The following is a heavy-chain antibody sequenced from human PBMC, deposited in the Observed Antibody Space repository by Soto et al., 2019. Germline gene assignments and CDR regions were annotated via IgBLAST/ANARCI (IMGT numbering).Heavy chain of an antibody. Sequence: QVQMVQSGAEVKKPGASVKVSCRASGYTFTNFGVTWVRRTPGQGLEWMGWISAYTDTPNYAQKFQGRVTMTIDTYPSTAYMDLRSLRSDDTAVYYCERVIPGVEAWFDPGGQGTLVTVS. D-gene: IGHD2-2*01. CDR2: ISAYTDTP. CDR3: ERVIPGVEAWFDP. CDR1: GYTFTNFG. J-gene: IGHJ5*02. V-gene: IGHV1-18*01.